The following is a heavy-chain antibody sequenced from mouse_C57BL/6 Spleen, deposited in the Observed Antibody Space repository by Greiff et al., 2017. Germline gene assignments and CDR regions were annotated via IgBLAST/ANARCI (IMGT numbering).Heavy chain of an antibody. Sequence: EVQVEQAGAERGKRGASVKLSCTASGFNIKDYYMHWVKQRTEQGLEWIGRIDPEDGETKNAPKFQGKATITADTSSNTAYLQLSSLTSEDTAVYYCASVVATDWYFDVWGTGTTVTVSS. D-gene: IGHD1-1*01. V-gene: IGHV14-2*01. CDR1: GFNIKDYY. J-gene: IGHJ1*03. CDR2: IDPEDGET. CDR3: ASVVATDWYFDV.